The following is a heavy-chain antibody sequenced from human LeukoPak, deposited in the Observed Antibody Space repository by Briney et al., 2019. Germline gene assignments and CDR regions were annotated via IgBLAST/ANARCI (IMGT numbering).Heavy chain of an antibody. CDR2: ISGSGGTT. CDR1: GFTFSSYA. Sequence: GGSLRLSCAASGFTFSSYAMTWVRQAPGKGLEWVSAISGSGGTTYNADSVKGRFTISRDNSKNTLYLQMNSLRAEDTAVYYCAKASHLTGYYHPIDYWGHGTLVTVSS. V-gene: IGHV3-23*01. D-gene: IGHD3-9*01. CDR3: AKASHLTGYYHPIDY. J-gene: IGHJ4*01.